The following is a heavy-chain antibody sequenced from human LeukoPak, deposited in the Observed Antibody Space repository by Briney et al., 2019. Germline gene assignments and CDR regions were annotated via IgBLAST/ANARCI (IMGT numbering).Heavy chain of an antibody. Sequence: PSETLSLTCTVSGGSISSYYWSWIRQPPGKGLAWIGYIYYSGSTNYNPSLKSRVTISVDTSKNQFSLKLSSVTAADTAVYYCARDGANYYDSSGYYSVDAFDIWGQGTMVTVSS. J-gene: IGHJ3*02. CDR1: GGSISSYY. CDR2: IYYSGST. D-gene: IGHD3-22*01. CDR3: ARDGANYYDSSGYYSVDAFDI. V-gene: IGHV4-59*01.